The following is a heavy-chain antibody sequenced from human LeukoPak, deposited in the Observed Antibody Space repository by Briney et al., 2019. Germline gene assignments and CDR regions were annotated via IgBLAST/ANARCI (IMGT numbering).Heavy chain of an antibody. J-gene: IGHJ4*02. CDR1: GGSISRGGYY. CDR3: AGGGLVANFDY. Sequence: PSETLSLTCTVSGGSISRGGYYWSWIRQHPGKGLEWIGYIYYSGSTYYNPSLKSRVTISVDTSKNQFSLKLSSVTAADTAVYYCAGGGLVANFDYWGQGALVTVSS. V-gene: IGHV4-31*03. CDR2: IYYSGST. D-gene: IGHD5-12*01.